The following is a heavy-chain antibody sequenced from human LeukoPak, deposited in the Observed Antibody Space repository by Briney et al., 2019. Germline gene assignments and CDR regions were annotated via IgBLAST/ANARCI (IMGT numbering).Heavy chain of an antibody. Sequence: SETLSLTCAVYGGSFSGYYWSWIRQPPGKGLEWIGEINHSGSTNYNPSLKSRVTISVDTSKNQFSLRLTSVTAADTAVYYCARPSPGFDPWGQGILVTVSS. V-gene: IGHV4-34*01. CDR2: INHSGST. CDR1: GGSFSGYY. J-gene: IGHJ5*02. CDR3: ARPSPGFDP.